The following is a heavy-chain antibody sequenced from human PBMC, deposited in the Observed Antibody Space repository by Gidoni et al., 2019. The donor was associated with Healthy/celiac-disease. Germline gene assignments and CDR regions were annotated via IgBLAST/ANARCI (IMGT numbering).Heavy chain of an antibody. V-gene: IGHV1-69*01. CDR1: GGTFSSYA. CDR3: AVKYYGSGSSAPQKGVHYYYYGRDV. Sequence: QVQLVQSGAEVKKPGSSVNVSCKASGGTFSSYAISWVRQAPGQGLEWMGGIIPICGTANYAQKFQGRVTITADESTSTAYMELSSLRSEDTAVYYCAVKYYGSGSSAPQKGVHYYYYGRDVWGQGTTVTVSS. J-gene: IGHJ6*02. D-gene: IGHD3-10*01. CDR2: IIPICGTA.